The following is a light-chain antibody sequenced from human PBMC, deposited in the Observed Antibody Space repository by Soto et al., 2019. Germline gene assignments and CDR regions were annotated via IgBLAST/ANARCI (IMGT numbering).Light chain of an antibody. Sequence: QSVLTQPASVSGSPGQSITISCTGTSSDVGGYNYVSWYQHHPGKAPKLLIHEVTKRPSGVPDRFSGSKSGNTASLTVSGLQAEDEADYYCSSYAGRTLYVFGTGTKVTVL. CDR2: EVT. CDR3: SSYAGRTLYV. CDR1: SSDVGGYNY. J-gene: IGLJ1*01. V-gene: IGLV2-8*01.